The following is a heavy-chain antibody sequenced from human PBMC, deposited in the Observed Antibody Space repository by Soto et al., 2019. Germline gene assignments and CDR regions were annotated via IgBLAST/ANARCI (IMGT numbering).Heavy chain of an antibody. CDR2: ISGSGGST. CDR3: AKDSIAAAVDTFDY. Sequence: PGGSLRLSCVASGFSLSDYAVNLVRQAPGKGLEWVSAISGSGGSTYYADSVKGRFTISRDNSKNTLYLQMNSLRAEDTAVYYCAKDSIAAAVDTFDYWGQGTLVTVSS. V-gene: IGHV3-23*01. J-gene: IGHJ4*02. D-gene: IGHD6-13*01. CDR1: GFSLSDYA.